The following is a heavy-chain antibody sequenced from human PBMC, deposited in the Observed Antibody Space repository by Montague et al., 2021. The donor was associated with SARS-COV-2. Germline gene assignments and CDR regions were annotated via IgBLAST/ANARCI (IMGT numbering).Heavy chain of an antibody. CDR3: ARGSGWMGNAFDI. CDR1: GGSISSYY. J-gene: IGHJ3*02. CDR2: IYYSEST. Sequence: ETLSLTCTVSGGSISSYYWSWIRQPPGKGLEWIGYIYYSESTNYNPSLKSRVTISVDTSKNQFSLKLSSVTAADTAVYYCARGSGWMGNAFDIWGQGTMVTVSS. D-gene: IGHD6-19*01. V-gene: IGHV4-59*01.